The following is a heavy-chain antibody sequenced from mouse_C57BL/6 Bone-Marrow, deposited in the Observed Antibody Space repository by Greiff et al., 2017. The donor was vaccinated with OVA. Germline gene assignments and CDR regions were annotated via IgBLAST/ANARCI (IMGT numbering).Heavy chain of an antibody. CDR1: GYTFTDYN. Sequence: EVQRVESGPELVKPGASVKMSCKASGYTFTDYNMHWVKQSHGKSLEWIGYINPNNGGTSYNQKFKGKATLTVNKSSSTAYMELRSLTSEDSAVYYCARDYGSSPQWYFDVWGTGTTVTVSS. CDR3: ARDYGSSPQWYFDV. D-gene: IGHD1-1*01. CDR2: INPNNGGT. V-gene: IGHV1-22*01. J-gene: IGHJ1*03.